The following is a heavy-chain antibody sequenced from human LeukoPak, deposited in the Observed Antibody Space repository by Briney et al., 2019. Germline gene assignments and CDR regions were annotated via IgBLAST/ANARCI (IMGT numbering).Heavy chain of an antibody. V-gene: IGHV4-39*07. CDR3: ARGNAFDY. J-gene: IGHJ4*02. CDR1: GGSISGYY. Sequence: PSETLSLTCTVSGGSISGYYWGWIRQPPGKGLEWIGSIYYSGSTYYNPSLKSRVTISVDTSKNQFSLKLTSVTAADTAVYYCARGNAFDYWGLGTLVTVSS. CDR2: IYYSGST.